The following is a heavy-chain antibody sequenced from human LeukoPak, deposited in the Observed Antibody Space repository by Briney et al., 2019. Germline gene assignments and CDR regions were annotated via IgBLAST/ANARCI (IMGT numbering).Heavy chain of an antibody. CDR1: GGSISSYY. CDR3: ARVSGGSYNWFDP. Sequence: PSETLSLTCTVAGGSISSYYRSWIRQPPGKGLEWVGYIYYSGSTNYNPSLKSRVTISVDTSKNQFSLKLSSVTAANTAVYYCARVSGGSYNWFDPWGQGTLVTVSS. D-gene: IGHD1-26*01. CDR2: IYYSGST. J-gene: IGHJ5*02. V-gene: IGHV4-59*01.